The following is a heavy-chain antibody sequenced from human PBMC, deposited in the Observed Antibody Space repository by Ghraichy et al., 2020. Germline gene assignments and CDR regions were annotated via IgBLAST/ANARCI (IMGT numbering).Heavy chain of an antibody. V-gene: IGHV3-23*01. J-gene: IGHJ4*02. CDR2: LSGSGDTT. Sequence: GESLNISCAASGFTFSSFAMSWVRQAPGKGLEWVSGLSGSGDTTYYADSVKGRFTISRDNSKNTLYLLMDSLRAEDTAVYHCATGHYTGSWGQGTLVTVSS. CDR3: ATGHYTGS. CDR1: GFTFSSFA.